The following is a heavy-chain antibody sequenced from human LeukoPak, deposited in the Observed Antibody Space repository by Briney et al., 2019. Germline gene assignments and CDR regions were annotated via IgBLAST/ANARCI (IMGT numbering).Heavy chain of an antibody. CDR1: GFTFSSYG. Sequence: GGSLRLSCAASGFTFSSYGMRWVRQAPGKGLEWVAVISYDGSNKYYADSVKGRFTISRDNSKNTLYLQMNSLRAEDTAVYYCARILTGYDAFDYWGQGTLVTVSS. V-gene: IGHV3-30*03. D-gene: IGHD3-9*01. CDR3: ARILTGYDAFDY. CDR2: ISYDGSNK. J-gene: IGHJ4*02.